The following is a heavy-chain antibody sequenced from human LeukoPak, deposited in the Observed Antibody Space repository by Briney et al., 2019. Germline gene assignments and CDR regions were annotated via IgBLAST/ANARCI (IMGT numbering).Heavy chain of an antibody. D-gene: IGHD6-19*01. Sequence: PGGSLRLSCAASGFTFSSYVMHWVRQAPGKGLEWVAIISYDGSNEYYADSVKGRFTISRDNSKNTLYLQMNSLRAADTAVYYCARARQWTYWGQGTLVTVSS. V-gene: IGHV3-30*04. J-gene: IGHJ4*02. CDR3: ARARQWTY. CDR1: GFTFSSYV. CDR2: ISYDGSNE.